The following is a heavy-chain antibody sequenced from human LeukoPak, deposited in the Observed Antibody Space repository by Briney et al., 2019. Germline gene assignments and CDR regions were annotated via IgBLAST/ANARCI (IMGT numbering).Heavy chain of an antibody. CDR2: ISSSSSTI. V-gene: IGHV3-48*01. D-gene: IGHD1-26*01. CDR3: ASPSPDGSGGGWYFDL. Sequence: PGGSLRLSCAASGFTFSSYSMNWVRQAPGKGLEWVSYISSSSSTIYYADSVKGRFTISRDNAKNSLYLQMNSLRAEDTAVYYCASPSPDGSGGGWYFDLWGRGALVTVSS. J-gene: IGHJ2*01. CDR1: GFTFSSYS.